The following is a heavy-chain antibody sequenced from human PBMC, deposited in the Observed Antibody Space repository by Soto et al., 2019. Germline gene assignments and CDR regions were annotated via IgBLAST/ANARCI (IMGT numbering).Heavy chain of an antibody. CDR3: SRVGCSNSKCYTRGMDV. Sequence: SETLSLTCTVSGGSISGYYWSWVRQPAGKGLGWVGRIYSDGTTNYSPSLKSRVTMSLDTSKDQFSLHLNSVTAADTAVYYCSRVGCSNSKCYTRGMDVWGQGTTVTVSS. CDR2: IYSDGTT. D-gene: IGHD2-2*01. CDR1: GGSISGYY. V-gene: IGHV4-4*07. J-gene: IGHJ6*02.